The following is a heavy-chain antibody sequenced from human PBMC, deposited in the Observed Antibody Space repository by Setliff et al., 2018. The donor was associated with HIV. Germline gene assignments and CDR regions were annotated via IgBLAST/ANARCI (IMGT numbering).Heavy chain of an antibody. CDR2: ISSNGGDK. V-gene: IGHV3-48*03. CDR1: GFSFFIYE. D-gene: IGHD2-8*02. CDR3: ARSPPGVRIHWWNWFDY. Sequence: LRLSCAASGFSFFIYEMNWVRQTPGKGLEWVSYISSNGGDKYYADSVRGRFTMSRDNAMNSLSLEMNSLKAEDTAIYYCARSPPGVRIHWWNWFDYWGQGALVTVSS. J-gene: IGHJ4*02.